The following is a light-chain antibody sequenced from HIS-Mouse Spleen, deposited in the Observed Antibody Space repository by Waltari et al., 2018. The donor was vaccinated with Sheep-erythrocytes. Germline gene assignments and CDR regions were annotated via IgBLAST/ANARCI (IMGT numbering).Light chain of an antibody. V-gene: IGKV1-12*01. Sequence: DIQMTQSPSSVSASVGDRVTITCRASQGIRSWLAWYQQKPVKAPKLLIYAASSLQSGVPSRFSGSGSGTDFTLTISSLQPEDFATYYCQQANSFPQTFGQGTKVEIK. CDR2: AAS. CDR3: QQANSFPQT. CDR1: QGIRSW. J-gene: IGKJ1*01.